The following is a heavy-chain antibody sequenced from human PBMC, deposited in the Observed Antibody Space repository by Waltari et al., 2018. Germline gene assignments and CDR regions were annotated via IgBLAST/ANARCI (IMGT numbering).Heavy chain of an antibody. D-gene: IGHD3-16*01. CDR3: AKQKTGGANDY. J-gene: IGHJ4*02. CDR2: IRSRFNNYAT. CDR1: GFNFNAPT. V-gene: IGHV3-73*02. Sequence: EVQLVESGGTLVQQGGSLKLSCATSGFNFNAPTLHWVRQASGKGLEWIGLIRSRFNNYATRYAASVKGRFTLSRDDSKNTVYLEMHSLKNADTALYYCAKQKTGGANDYWGQGTVVTVSA.